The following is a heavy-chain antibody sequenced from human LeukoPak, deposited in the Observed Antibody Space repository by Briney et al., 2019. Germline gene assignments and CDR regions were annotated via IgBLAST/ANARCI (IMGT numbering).Heavy chain of an antibody. D-gene: IGHD4-17*01. V-gene: IGHV3-23*01. CDR2: ISGSGDNT. CDR1: GFTFSSYD. Sequence: GGSLRLSCAASGFTFSSYDVSWVRQAPGKALEWVSAISGSGDNTYYADSVKGRFTISRDNSKNTLYLQMNSLRAEDTAVYYCAKDPDYGDYLEYFQHWGQGTLVTVSS. J-gene: IGHJ1*01. CDR3: AKDPDYGDYLEYFQH.